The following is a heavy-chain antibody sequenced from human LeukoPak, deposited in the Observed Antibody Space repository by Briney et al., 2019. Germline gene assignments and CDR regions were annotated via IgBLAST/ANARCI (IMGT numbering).Heavy chain of an antibody. V-gene: IGHV1-18*01. CDR3: AYPGGYCSSTSCYGGYYYYAMDV. CDR2: ISAYNGNT. D-gene: IGHD2-2*01. Sequence: ASVKVSCKASGYTFTSYGISWVRQAPGQGLEWMGWISAYNGNTNYAQKLQGRVTMTTDTSTSAAYMELRSLRSDDTAVYYCAYPGGYCSSTSCYGGYYYYAMDVWGQGTTVTVSS. CDR1: GYTFTSYG. J-gene: IGHJ6*02.